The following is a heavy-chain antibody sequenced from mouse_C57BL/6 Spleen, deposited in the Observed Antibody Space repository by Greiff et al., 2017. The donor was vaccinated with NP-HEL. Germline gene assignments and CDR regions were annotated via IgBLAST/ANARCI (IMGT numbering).Heavy chain of an antibody. CDR3: ARCLLGYYFDY. CDR2: INPNNGGT. J-gene: IGHJ2*01. D-gene: IGHD1-1*01. V-gene: IGHV1-26*01. Sequence: VQLQQSGPELVKPGASVKISCKASGYTLTDYYMNWVKQSHGKSLEWIGDINPNNGGTSYNQKFKGKATLTVDKSSSTAYMELRSLTSEDSAVYSCARCLLGYYFDYWGQGTTLTVSS. CDR1: GYTLTDYY.